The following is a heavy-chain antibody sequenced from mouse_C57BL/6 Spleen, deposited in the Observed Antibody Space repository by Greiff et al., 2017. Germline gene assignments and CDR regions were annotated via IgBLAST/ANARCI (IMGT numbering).Heavy chain of an antibody. V-gene: IGHV1-59*01. CDR1: GYTFTSYW. CDR3: ARSEWETGTDRGFAY. D-gene: IGHD4-1*01. CDR2: IDPSDSYT. Sequence: QVHVKQPGAELVRPGTSVKLSCKASGYTFTSYWMHWVKQRPGQGLEWIGVIDPSDSYTNYNQKFKGKATLTVDTSSSTAYMQLSSLTSEDSAVYYCARSEWETGTDRGFAYWGQGTLVTVSA. J-gene: IGHJ3*01.